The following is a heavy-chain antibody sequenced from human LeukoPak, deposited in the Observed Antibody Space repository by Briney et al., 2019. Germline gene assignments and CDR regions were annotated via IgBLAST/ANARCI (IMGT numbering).Heavy chain of an antibody. CDR1: GYTFTSYG. V-gene: IGHV1-18*01. J-gene: IGHJ4*02. CDR2: ISAYNGIT. Sequence: ASVKVSCKASGYTFTSYGISWVRQAPGQGLEWMGWISAYNGITNYAQKLQGRVTMTTDTSTSTAYMELRSLRSDDTAVYYCARDGYYDSSGSDDYWGQGTLVTVSS. D-gene: IGHD3-22*01. CDR3: ARDGYYDSSGSDDY.